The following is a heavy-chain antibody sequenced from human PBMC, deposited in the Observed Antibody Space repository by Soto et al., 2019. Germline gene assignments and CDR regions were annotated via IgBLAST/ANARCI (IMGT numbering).Heavy chain of an antibody. CDR1: GFTYSNYA. D-gene: IGHD2-2*01. J-gene: IGHJ4*02. Sequence: PGGSLRLSCAASGFTYSNYAMTWVRQAPGKRLEWVSRISGSGGNTYYADSVKGRFTISRDNSKNTLFLQMNSLRAEDTAVYYCAKDDRFCRRNSCRSYFDRWGQGTLVTVSS. V-gene: IGHV3-23*01. CDR3: AKDDRFCRRNSCRSYFDR. CDR2: ISGSGGNT.